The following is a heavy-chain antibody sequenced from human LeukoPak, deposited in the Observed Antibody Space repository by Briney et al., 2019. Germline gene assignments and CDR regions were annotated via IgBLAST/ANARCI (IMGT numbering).Heavy chain of an antibody. J-gene: IGHJ4*02. V-gene: IGHV3-7*03. CDR2: INQDGTEK. D-gene: IGHD6-13*01. CDR3: AKASGYSSSWPTH. Sequence: GGSLRLSCAASGSTFSSYWMSWVRQAPGEGLEWVAKINQDGTEKAYVDSVRGRFTISRDNAKNSLYLQMNSLRAEDTALYYCAKASGYSSSWPTHWGQGTLVTVSS. CDR1: GSTFSSYW.